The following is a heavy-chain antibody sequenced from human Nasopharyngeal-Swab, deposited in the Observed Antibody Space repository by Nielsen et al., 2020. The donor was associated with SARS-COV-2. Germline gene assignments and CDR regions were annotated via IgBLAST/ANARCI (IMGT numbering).Heavy chain of an antibody. CDR2: INPRGGST. Sequence: ASVKVSCKASGYTFTSYYMHWVRQAPGQGLEWMGIINPRGGSTSYAQKFQGRVTMTRDTPTSTLYMNLSSLTSDDTAVYYCTRGTYDMDVWGQGTTVTVSS. J-gene: IGHJ6*02. CDR3: TRGTYDMDV. CDR1: GYTFTSYY. V-gene: IGHV1-46*01.